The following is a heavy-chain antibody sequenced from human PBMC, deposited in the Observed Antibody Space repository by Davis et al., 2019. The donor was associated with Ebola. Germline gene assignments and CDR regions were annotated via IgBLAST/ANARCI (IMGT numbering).Heavy chain of an antibody. CDR2: IYIGGST. D-gene: IGHD3-10*01. V-gene: IGHV3-53*01. CDR3: VRGGRVSFED. J-gene: IGHJ4*02. Sequence: GESLKISCAASGFIVSNNYMSWVRQAPGKGLEWVSIIYIGGSTYYADSLKGRFTIFRDNSINTLYLQMNSLRAEDTAVYYCVRGGRVSFEDWGQGIVVTVSS. CDR1: GFIVSNNY.